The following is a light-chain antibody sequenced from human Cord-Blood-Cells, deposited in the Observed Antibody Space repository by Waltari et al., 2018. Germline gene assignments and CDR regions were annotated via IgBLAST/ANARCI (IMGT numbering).Light chain of an antibody. CDR1: SSDVGGYNY. CDR2: EVS. J-gene: IGLJ1*01. Sequence: QSALTQPASASGSPGQSITISCTGTSSDVGGYNYVSWYQQHPGKAPKLMIYEVSNRPSGVSNRFSGSKSGNTASLTISGLQAEDEADYYCSSCTSSSTLVFGTGTKVTVL. V-gene: IGLV2-14*01. CDR3: SSCTSSSTLV.